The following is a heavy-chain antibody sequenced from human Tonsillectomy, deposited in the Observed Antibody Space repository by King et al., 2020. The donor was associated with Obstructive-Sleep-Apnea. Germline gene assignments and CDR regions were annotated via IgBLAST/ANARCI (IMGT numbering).Heavy chain of an antibody. J-gene: IGHJ4*02. CDR2: ISRSGSTI. Sequence: QLVQSGGGLVKPGGSLRLSCAASGFTFSDYYMSWIRQAPGKGLEWVSYISRSGSTIYYADSVKGRFTISRANAKNSLYLQMNSLRAEDTAVYYCAREGIVGATTWDYWGQGTLVTVSS. V-gene: IGHV3-11*01. D-gene: IGHD1-26*01. CDR3: AREGIVGATTWDY. CDR1: GFTFSDYY.